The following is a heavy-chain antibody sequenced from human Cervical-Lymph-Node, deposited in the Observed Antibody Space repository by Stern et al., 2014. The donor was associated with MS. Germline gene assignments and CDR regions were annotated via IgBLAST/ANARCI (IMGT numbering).Heavy chain of an antibody. J-gene: IGHJ4*02. V-gene: IGHV1-2*04. Sequence: QVQLVQSGAEVKKPGASVKVSCKASGYTFTGYYMHWVRHAPGQGLEWMGWINPKSGGTNYAQKFQGWVTMTRDTSISTAYLELNRLKSDDTAVYYCALGGSYFDPFDHWGQGTLVIVSS. CDR3: ALGGSYFDPFDH. CDR1: GYTFTGYY. CDR2: INPKSGGT. D-gene: IGHD1-26*01.